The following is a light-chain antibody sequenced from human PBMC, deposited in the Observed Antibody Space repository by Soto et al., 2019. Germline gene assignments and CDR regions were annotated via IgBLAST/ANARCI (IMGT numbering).Light chain of an antibody. V-gene: IGLV2-14*01. Sequence: QSVLTQPASVSGSPGQSITISCTGTSSDVGGYNYVSWYQQHPGKAPKLMIYDVSNRPSGASNRFSGSKSGNTASLTISGLQAEDEADYYCSSYTSSSPLYVFGTGTKVTVL. CDR2: DVS. J-gene: IGLJ1*01. CDR3: SSYTSSSPLYV. CDR1: SSDVGGYNY.